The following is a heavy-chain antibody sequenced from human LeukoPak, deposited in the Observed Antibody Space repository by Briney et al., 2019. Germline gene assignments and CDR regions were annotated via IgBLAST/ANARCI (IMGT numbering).Heavy chain of an antibody. V-gene: IGHV3-21*01. CDR2: ISNSNTYI. CDR1: GFTFSTYS. J-gene: IGHJ4*02. Sequence: GGSLRLSCAASGFTFSTYSMNWVRQTPGKGLEWVSSISNSNTYIYYADSVKGRFTISRDNAKNSLYLQMHSLRAEDTAVYYCARDYGGSLPFDYSGQGTLFSVSS. D-gene: IGHD4-23*01. CDR3: ARDYGGSLPFDY.